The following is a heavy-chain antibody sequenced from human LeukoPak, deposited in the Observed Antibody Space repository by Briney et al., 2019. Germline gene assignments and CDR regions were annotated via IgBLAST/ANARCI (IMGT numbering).Heavy chain of an antibody. CDR2: VSYSGST. Sequence: SATLSLTCTVSGGSISSYYWSWIRQPPGKGLEWIGYVSYSGSTNYNPSLKSRVTISVDTSKNQFSLKLSSVTAPDTAVYYCVRHGTQKYVADYWGQGTLVTVSS. V-gene: IGHV4-59*08. CDR3: VRHGTQKYVADY. D-gene: IGHD1-1*01. J-gene: IGHJ4*02. CDR1: GGSISSYY.